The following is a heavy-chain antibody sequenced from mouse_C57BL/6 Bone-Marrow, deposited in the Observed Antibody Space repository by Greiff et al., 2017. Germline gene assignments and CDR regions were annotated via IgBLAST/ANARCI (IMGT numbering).Heavy chain of an antibody. Sequence: EVQLQQSGPELVKPGASVKISCKASGYTFTDYYMNWVKQSHGKSLEWIGDINPNNGGTSYNQKFKGKATLTVDKSSSTAYMELRSLTSEDSAVYYCAREGTTVVAHWYFDVWGTGTTVTVSS. CDR1: GYTFTDYY. CDR2: INPNNGGT. CDR3: AREGTTVVAHWYFDV. D-gene: IGHD1-1*01. V-gene: IGHV1-26*01. J-gene: IGHJ1*03.